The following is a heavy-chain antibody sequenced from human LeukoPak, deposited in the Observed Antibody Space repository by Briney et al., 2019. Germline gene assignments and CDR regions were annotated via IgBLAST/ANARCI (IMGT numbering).Heavy chain of an antibody. V-gene: IGHV4-39*07. D-gene: IGHD3-10*01. J-gene: IGHJ4*02. Sequence: SETLSLTCTVSGGSVSTSSYYWGWIRQTPDRGLEWIVSIYIGGTIYYNPSLKSRVTISVDTSKNQFSLNLSSVTAADTAVYYCARESLRVRGAIALVFDYWGQGTRVTVSS. CDR1: GGSVSTSSYY. CDR3: ARESLRVRGAIALVFDY. CDR2: IYIGGTI.